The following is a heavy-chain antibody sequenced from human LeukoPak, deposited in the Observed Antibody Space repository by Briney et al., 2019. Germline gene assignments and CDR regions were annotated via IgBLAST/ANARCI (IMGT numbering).Heavy chain of an antibody. CDR1: GGSFSGYY. J-gene: IGHJ6*03. CDR3: ARALTVTDRPFMDV. Sequence: SETLSLTCAVYGGSFSGYYWSWIRQPPGKGLEWIGEINHSGSTNYNPSLKSRVTISVDTSKNQFSLKLSSVTAADTAVYYCARALTVTDRPFMDVWGRGTTVTVSS. D-gene: IGHD4-17*01. V-gene: IGHV4-34*01. CDR2: INHSGST.